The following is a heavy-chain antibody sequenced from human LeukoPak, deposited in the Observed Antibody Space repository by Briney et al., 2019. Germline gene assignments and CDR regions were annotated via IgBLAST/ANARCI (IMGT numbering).Heavy chain of an antibody. V-gene: IGHV4-59*01. CDR2: MYYSGSP. Sequence: SETLSLTCTVSGGSISSYYWSWIRQPPGKGLEWIGYMYYSGSPNYNPSLKSRVTTSVDPSKNQFSLKLSSVTAADTAVYYCARVPRTKYGSSGPYYFDYWGQGTLVTVSP. D-gene: IGHD2-15*01. J-gene: IGHJ4*02. CDR3: ARVPRTKYGSSGPYYFDY. CDR1: GGSISSYY.